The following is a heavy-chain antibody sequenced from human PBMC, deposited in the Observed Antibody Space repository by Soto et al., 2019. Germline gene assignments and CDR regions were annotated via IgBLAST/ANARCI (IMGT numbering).Heavy chain of an antibody. CDR3: ARGYLVRGVILDY. J-gene: IGHJ4*02. Sequence: QVQLQQWGAGLLKPSETLSLTCAVYGGSFSGYYWSWIRQPPGKGLEWIGEINHSGSTNYNPSLKSRVTIPVDTSKDQFSLKLSSVTAADTAVDYCARGYLVRGVILDYWGQGTLVTVSS. CDR1: GGSFSGYY. CDR2: INHSGST. D-gene: IGHD3-10*01. V-gene: IGHV4-34*01.